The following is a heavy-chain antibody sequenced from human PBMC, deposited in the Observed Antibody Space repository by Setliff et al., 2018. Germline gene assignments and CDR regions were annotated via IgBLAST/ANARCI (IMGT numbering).Heavy chain of an antibody. J-gene: IGHJ3*02. CDR1: GDSVSNKYAT. CDR3: ARDVRVASSSWFKSAFDI. D-gene: IGHD6-13*01. V-gene: IGHV6-1*01. Sequence: SQTLSLTCAISGDSVSNKYATWTWIRQSPSRGLEWLGRTYYRSKWFNDYAESVKSRISINPDTSKNQFSLQVNSVTPEDTAVYYCARDVRVASSSWFKSAFDIWGQGTMVTVSS. CDR2: TYYRSKWFN.